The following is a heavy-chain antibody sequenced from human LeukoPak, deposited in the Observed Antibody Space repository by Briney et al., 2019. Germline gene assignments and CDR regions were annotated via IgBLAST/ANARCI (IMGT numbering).Heavy chain of an antibody. CDR2: ISYDGRNI. CDR3: AKGPLRGTAAAIDY. D-gene: IGHD2-2*01. CDR1: GFTFSTYA. Sequence: PGGPLRLSCAASGFTFSTYALHWVRQAPGKGLEWVAVISYDGRNIHYPDSVKGRFTISRDISTDTLWLQMDSLRTEDTAVYYCAKGPLRGTAAAIDYWGQGTLVTVSS. V-gene: IGHV3-30*04. J-gene: IGHJ4*02.